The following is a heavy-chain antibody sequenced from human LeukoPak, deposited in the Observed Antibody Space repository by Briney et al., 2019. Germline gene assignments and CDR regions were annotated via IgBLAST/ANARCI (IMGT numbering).Heavy chain of an antibody. CDR1: GGSISSSSYY. CDR2: IYYSGST. D-gene: IGHD2-2*03. J-gene: IGHJ4*02. CDR3: ARDRFGYCSSTSCYPDY. V-gene: IGHV4-39*07. Sequence: PSETLSLTCTVSGGSISSSSYYWGWIRQPPGKGLEWIGSIYYSGSTYYNPSLKSRVTISVDTSKNQFSLKLSSVTAADTAVYYCARDRFGYCSSTSCYPDYWGQGTLVTVSS.